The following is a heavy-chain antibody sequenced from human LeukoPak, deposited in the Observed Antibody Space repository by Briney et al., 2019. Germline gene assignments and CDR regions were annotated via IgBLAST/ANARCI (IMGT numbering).Heavy chain of an antibody. D-gene: IGHD3-3*01. V-gene: IGHV3-66*02. CDR3: ASHVLRFLEWFSLDY. CDR1: GFTVSSNY. J-gene: IGHJ4*02. Sequence: GGSLGLSCAASGFTVSSNYMSWVRQAPGKGLEWVSVIYSGGSTYYADSVKGRFTISRDNSKNTLYLQMNSLRAEDTAVYYCASHVLRFLEWFSLDYWGQGTLVTVSS. CDR2: IYSGGST.